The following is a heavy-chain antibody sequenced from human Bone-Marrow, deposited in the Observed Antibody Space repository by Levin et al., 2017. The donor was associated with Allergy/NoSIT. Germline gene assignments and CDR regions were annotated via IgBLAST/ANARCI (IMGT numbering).Heavy chain of an antibody. CDR3: AREGRGGSGFYGMDV. J-gene: IGHJ6*02. Sequence: GGSLRLSCVASGFTFIDYWMHWVRQAPGEGLVWVSEINGDGSIANYADSVKGRLTISRDNARNTFYLQVNSLGAEDTAVYYCAREGRGGSGFYGMDVWGPGTTVTVSS. V-gene: IGHV3-74*01. CDR1: GFTFIDYW. D-gene: IGHD3-22*01. CDR2: INGDGSIA.